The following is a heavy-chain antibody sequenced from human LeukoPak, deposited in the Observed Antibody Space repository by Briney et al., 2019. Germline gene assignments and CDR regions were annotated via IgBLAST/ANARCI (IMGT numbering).Heavy chain of an antibody. Sequence: SETLSLTCTVSGGSISSGGYYWSWIRQHPGKGLEWIGYIYYSGSTNYNPSLKSRVTISVDKSKNQFSLKLSSVTAADTAVYYCARDYGDIPPDWYYDLWGRGTLVTVSP. CDR2: IYYSGST. D-gene: IGHD4-17*01. J-gene: IGHJ2*01. V-gene: IGHV4-61*08. CDR3: ARDYGDIPPDWYYDL. CDR1: GGSISSGGYY.